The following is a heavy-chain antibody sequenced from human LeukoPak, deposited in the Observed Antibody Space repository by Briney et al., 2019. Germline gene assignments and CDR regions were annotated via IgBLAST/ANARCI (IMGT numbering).Heavy chain of an antibody. CDR3: ARKTTYYYYYYMDV. V-gene: IGHV4-39*07. D-gene: IGHD4-11*01. CDR2: MYSSGST. Sequence: SETLSLTCTVSGGSISSSSYYWGWIRQPPGKGLEWIGSMYSSGSTYYNPSLKSRVTISVDTSKNQFSLKLSSVTAADTAVYYCARKTTYYYYYYMDVWGKGTTVTVSS. J-gene: IGHJ6*03. CDR1: GGSISSSSYY.